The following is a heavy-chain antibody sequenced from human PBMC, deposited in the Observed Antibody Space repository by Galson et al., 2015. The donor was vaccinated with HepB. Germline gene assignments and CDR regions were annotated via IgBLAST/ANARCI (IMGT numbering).Heavy chain of an antibody. CDR3: ARVPSLYYGMDV. V-gene: IGHV3-48*03. CDR2: ISSSGSTI. CDR1: GFTFSSCD. Sequence: SLRLSCAASGFTFSSCDMNWVRQAPGKGLEWVSYISSSGSTIYYADSGKGRFTIPRDNAKNSLYLQMNSLRAEDTAVYYCARVPSLYYGMDVWGQGTTVTVSS. J-gene: IGHJ6*02.